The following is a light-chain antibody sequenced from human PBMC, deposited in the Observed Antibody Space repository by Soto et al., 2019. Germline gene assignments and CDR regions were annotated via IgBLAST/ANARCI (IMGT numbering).Light chain of an antibody. CDR3: QQYANSPIT. CDR2: GVS. V-gene: IGKV3-20*01. J-gene: IGKJ5*01. CDR1: QSVSSY. Sequence: EIVLTQSPGTLSLSPGERATLSCRASQSVSSYLAWYQQKPGQAPRLLIYGVSSRASGIPDRFFGSGSGTDFTLTINRLEPEDFAVYYCQQYANSPITFGQGTRLEI.